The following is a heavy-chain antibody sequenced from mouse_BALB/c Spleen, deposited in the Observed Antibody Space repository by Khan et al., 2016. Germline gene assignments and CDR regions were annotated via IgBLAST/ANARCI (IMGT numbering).Heavy chain of an antibody. Sequence: VQLQESGTELAKPGASVKMSCKASGYTFTSYWMHWVKQRPGQGMEWIGYINPHTGYTDYNQKLKAKATLTADKSSSTAYMQLSSLTSEDSAVYYCARGDYWGQGTTLTVSS. CDR3: ARGDY. CDR1: GYTFTSYW. J-gene: IGHJ2*01. CDR2: INPHTGYT. V-gene: IGHV1-7*01.